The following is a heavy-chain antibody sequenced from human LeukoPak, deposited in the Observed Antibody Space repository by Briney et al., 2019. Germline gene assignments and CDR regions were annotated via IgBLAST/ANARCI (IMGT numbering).Heavy chain of an antibody. CDR3: AKGGHPVYYMDV. CDR2: ISGSGGST. J-gene: IGHJ6*03. Sequence: GGSLRLSCAASGFTFSSYTMSWVRQAPGKGLEWVSSISGSGGSTYYADSVKGRFTISRDNAKNTLYLQMNSLRAEDTAVYYCAKGGHPVYYMDVWGKGTTVTVSS. CDR1: GFTFSSYT. V-gene: IGHV3-23*01.